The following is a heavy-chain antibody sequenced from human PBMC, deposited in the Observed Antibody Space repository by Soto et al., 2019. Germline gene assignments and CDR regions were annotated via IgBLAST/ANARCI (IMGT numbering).Heavy chain of an antibody. CDR1: GFTFSSYG. J-gene: IGHJ6*02. V-gene: IGHV3-33*01. CDR3: ARGGGSAVAGDYYYHGMDV. CDR2: IWYDGSNK. Sequence: GGSLRLSCAASGFTFSSYGMHWVRQAPGKGLEWVAVIWYDGSNKYYADSVKGRFTISRDNSKNTLYLQMNSLRAEDTAVYYCARGGGSAVAGDYYYHGMDVWGQGTTVTVSS. D-gene: IGHD6-19*01.